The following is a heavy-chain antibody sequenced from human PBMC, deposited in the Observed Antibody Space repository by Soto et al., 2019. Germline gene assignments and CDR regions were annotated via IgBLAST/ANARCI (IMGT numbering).Heavy chain of an antibody. CDR1: GFSLTTSGVG. J-gene: IGHJ4*02. V-gene: IGHV2-5*02. D-gene: IGHD3-3*01. CDR3: AHRVLRTVFGLVTTTAIYFDF. CDR2: IYWDDDQ. Sequence: QITLNESGPTQVKPRQTLTLTCTFSGFSLTTSGVGVGWIRQSPGKAPEWLALIYWDDDQRYSPSLQSRLTITKDTSKNQVVLTMADLDPADTATYYCAHRVLRTVFGLVTTTAIYFDFWGQGTPVAVSS.